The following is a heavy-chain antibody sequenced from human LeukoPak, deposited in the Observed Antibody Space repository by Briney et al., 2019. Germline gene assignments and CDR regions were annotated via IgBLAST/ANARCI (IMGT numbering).Heavy chain of an antibody. D-gene: IGHD3-10*01. CDR2: IRSKAYGGTT. Sequence: GGSLRLSCTASGFTFGDYAMSWVRQAPGKGLEWVGFIRSKAYGGTTEYAASVKGRFTISRDDSKSIAYLQMNSLKTEDTAVYYCTRDALRPLWFGELVGTEGIDYWGQGTLVTVSS. CDR1: GFTFGDYA. CDR3: TRDALRPLWFGELVGTEGIDY. V-gene: IGHV3-49*04. J-gene: IGHJ4*02.